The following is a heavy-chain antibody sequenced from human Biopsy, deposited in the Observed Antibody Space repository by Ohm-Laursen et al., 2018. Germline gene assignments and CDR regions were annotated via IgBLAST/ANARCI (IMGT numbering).Heavy chain of an antibody. D-gene: IGHD6-13*01. V-gene: IGHV4-34*01. Sequence: GTLSLTCAVYGGSFNGYFWSWIHQPPGKGLEWIGDITQSGSTNYSPSLKSRVTISVDTAKKQFSLSLRSVTAADTAVYYCARVPLPGIGAAYQGRFLYGMDVWGRGTTVTVSS. CDR2: ITQSGST. CDR1: GGSFNGYF. CDR3: ARVPLPGIGAAYQGRFLYGMDV. J-gene: IGHJ6*02.